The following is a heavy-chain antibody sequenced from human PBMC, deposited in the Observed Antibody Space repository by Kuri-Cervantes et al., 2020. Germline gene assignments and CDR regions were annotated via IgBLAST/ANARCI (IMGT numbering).Heavy chain of an antibody. V-gene: IGHV3-30*03. J-gene: IGHJ4*02. CDR1: GFTFSSYS. CDR2: ISYDGSNK. D-gene: IGHD3-16*01. Sequence: GESLKISCAASGFTFSSYSMNWVRQAPGKGLEWVAVISYDGSNKYYADSVKGRFTISRDNDKNSLHLQMNRLRVEDTAVYFCAREKGAEVWNYVRYFDYWGQGALVTVSS. CDR3: AREKGAEVWNYVRYFDY.